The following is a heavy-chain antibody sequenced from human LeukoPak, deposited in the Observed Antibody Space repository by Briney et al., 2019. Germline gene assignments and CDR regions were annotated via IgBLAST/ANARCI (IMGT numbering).Heavy chain of an antibody. CDR3: ARDLQDPVVVVGF. CDR2: INPNSGGT. CDR1: GYTFSGYY. D-gene: IGHD2-21*01. Sequence: ASVKVSCKASGYTFSGYYMHWVRQAPGQGLEWMGWINPNSGGTNYAQKFQGRVTMTRDTSISTAYMELNSLRSDDTAVYYCARDLQDPVVVVGFWGQGTLVTVSS. J-gene: IGHJ4*02. V-gene: IGHV1-2*02.